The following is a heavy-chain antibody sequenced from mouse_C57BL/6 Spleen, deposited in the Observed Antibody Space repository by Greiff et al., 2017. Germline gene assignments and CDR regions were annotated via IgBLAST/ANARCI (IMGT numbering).Heavy chain of an antibody. V-gene: IGHV5-17*01. CDR1: GFTFSDYG. J-gene: IGHJ1*03. D-gene: IGHD2-4*01. CDR3: ARGYDYDVWYFDV. Sequence: EVMLVESGGGLVKPGGSLKLSCAASGFTFSDYGMHWVRQAPEKGLEWVAYISSGSSTIYYADTVKGRFTISRDNAKNTLFLQMTSLRSEDTAMYYCARGYDYDVWYFDVWGTGTTVTVSS. CDR2: ISSGSSTI.